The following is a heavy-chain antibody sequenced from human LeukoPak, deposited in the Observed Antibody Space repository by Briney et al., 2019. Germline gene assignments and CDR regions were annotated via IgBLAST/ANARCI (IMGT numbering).Heavy chain of an antibody. CDR3: AKSNGYGLVDI. V-gene: IGHV4-59*01. CDR2: IYHSGST. D-gene: IGHD3-10*01. J-gene: IGHJ3*02. CDR1: GGSISSYY. Sequence: PSETLSLTCTVSGGSISSYYWSWIRQPPGKGLEWIGYIYHSGSTNYNPSLKSRVTISEDTSKNQFSLKMRSVTAADTAVYYCAKSNGYGLVDIWGQGTMVTVSS.